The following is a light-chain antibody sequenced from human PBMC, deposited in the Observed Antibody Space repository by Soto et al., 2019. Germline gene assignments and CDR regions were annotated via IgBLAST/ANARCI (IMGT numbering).Light chain of an antibody. CDR1: QSISSY. J-gene: IGKJ1*01. V-gene: IGKV1-39*01. Sequence: DIQMTQSPSSLSASVGDRVTITCRASQSISSYLNWYQQKPGKAPKLLIYAASSLQSGVPSRFSGSGSGTDFTLTISSLQPEDSETYYCQQSYTNPWTFGQGTKVDIK. CDR3: QQSYTNPWT. CDR2: AAS.